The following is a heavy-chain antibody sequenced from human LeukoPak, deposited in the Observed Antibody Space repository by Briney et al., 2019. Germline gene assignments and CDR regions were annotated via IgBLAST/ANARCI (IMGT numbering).Heavy chain of an antibody. Sequence: AGGSLRLSCAASGFTFSSYSMNWVRQAPGKGLEWVSSISSSSSYIYYADSVKGRFTISRDNAKNSLYLQMNSLRAEDTAVYYCARVLGGGRYCSSTSCLRMDVWGQGTTVTVSS. CDR1: GFTFSSYS. CDR2: ISSSSSYI. D-gene: IGHD2-2*01. CDR3: ARVLGGGRYCSSTSCLRMDV. V-gene: IGHV3-21*01. J-gene: IGHJ6*02.